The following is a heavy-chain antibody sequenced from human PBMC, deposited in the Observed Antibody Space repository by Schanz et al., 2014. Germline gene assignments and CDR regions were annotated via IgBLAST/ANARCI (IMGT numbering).Heavy chain of an antibody. D-gene: IGHD1-7*01. Sequence: QVLLVQSGAEVKKPGASVKVSCKASGYTFTSFGISWVRQAPGQGLEWMGCINPYSGATYYAQKFQGRVTLTSDASLTTVYMEVHSLTSDDTAVFFCARDQTGTTNWFDPWGQGTLVTVSS. CDR2: INPYSGAT. V-gene: IGHV1-18*01. CDR1: GYTFTSFG. J-gene: IGHJ5*02. CDR3: ARDQTGTTNWFDP.